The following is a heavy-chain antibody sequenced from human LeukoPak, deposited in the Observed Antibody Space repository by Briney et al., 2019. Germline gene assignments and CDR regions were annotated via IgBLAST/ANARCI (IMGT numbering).Heavy chain of an antibody. J-gene: IGHJ5*02. CDR3: AREKAGSGWRDWFDP. Sequence: PSETLSLTCTVSGDSVGSGSYYWSWIRQPPGKGLEWIGYIYYTGSTNYNPSLKSRLTISVDTSKNQFSLELSSVTAADTAVYYCAREKAGSGWRDWFDPWGQGTLVTVSS. CDR2: IYYTGST. D-gene: IGHD6-19*01. V-gene: IGHV4-61*01. CDR1: GDSVGSGSYY.